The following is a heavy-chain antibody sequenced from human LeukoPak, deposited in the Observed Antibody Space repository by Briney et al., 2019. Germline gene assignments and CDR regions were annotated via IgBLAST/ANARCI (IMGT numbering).Heavy chain of an antibody. CDR3: ARYCTNGVCYMYGMDV. V-gene: IGHV4-4*02. J-gene: IGHJ6*02. Sequence: SETLSLTCAVSGGSISSSNWWSWVRQPPGKGLEWIGGIYHSGSTNYNPSLKSRVTISVDKSKNQFSLKLSSVTAADTAVYYCARYCTNGVCYMYGMDVWGQGTTVTVSS. CDR2: IYHSGST. CDR1: GGSISSSNW. D-gene: IGHD2-8*01.